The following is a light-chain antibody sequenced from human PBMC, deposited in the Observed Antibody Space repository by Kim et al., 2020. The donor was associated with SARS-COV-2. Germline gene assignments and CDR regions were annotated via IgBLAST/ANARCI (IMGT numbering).Light chain of an antibody. Sequence: ELTQPPSASGTPGQRVTISCSGSSSNIGTNYVYWYQQVPGTAPKLLIYRNNQRPSGVPERFSGSRSGTSASLAISGLRPEDEADYYCAAWDDSLSGREVFGGGTQLTV. CDR2: RNN. V-gene: IGLV1-47*01. J-gene: IGLJ2*01. CDR1: SSNIGTNY. CDR3: AAWDDSLSGREV.